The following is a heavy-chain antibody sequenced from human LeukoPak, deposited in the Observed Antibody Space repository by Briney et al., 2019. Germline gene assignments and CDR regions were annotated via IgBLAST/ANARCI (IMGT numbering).Heavy chain of an antibody. J-gene: IGHJ4*02. Sequence: SETLSLTCAVYGGSFSGYYWSWIRQPLGKGLEWIGEINHSGSTNYNPSLKSRVTISVDTSKNQFSLKLSSVTAADTAVYYCARGQYDFWSGYSYYFDYWGQGTLVTVSS. CDR3: ARGQYDFWSGYSYYFDY. CDR2: INHSGST. CDR1: GGSFSGYY. V-gene: IGHV4-34*01. D-gene: IGHD3-3*01.